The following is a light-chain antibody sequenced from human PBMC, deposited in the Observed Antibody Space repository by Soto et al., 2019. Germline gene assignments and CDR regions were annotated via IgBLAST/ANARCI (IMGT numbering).Light chain of an antibody. Sequence: IQRTQSTSLLYASVGDRVTITFMASQDIAGYLAWYQHKPGRAHEILIHAASSLQSGVPSRFSGSGSGTDFNLNIHRLKPEECATYYCQKAYSFTITGGKGTRLEIK. CDR2: AAS. CDR3: QKAYSFTIT. CDR1: QDIAGY. V-gene: IGKV1D-12*01. J-gene: IGKJ5*01.